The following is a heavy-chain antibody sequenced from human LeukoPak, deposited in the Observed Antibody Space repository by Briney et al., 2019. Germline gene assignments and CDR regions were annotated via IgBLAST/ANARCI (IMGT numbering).Heavy chain of an antibody. CDR1: GFTFSGDD. J-gene: IGHJ3*02. CDR3: AKDLKVPAAMGAFDI. Sequence: GGSLRLSCAASGFTFSGDDMHWVRQATGKGLEWVSAINSAGDTYYPGSVKGRFTISRGNSKNTLYLQMNSLRAEDTAVYYCAKDLKVPAAMGAFDIWGQGTMVTVSS. D-gene: IGHD2-2*01. V-gene: IGHV3-13*01. CDR2: INSAGDT.